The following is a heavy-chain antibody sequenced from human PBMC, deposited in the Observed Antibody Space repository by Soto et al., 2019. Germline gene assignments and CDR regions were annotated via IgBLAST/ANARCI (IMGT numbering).Heavy chain of an antibody. V-gene: IGHV3-66*04. Sequence: TGGSLGLSCAASGVTVSSNYMSWVRQAPGKGLEWVSVIYSGGSTYYADSVKGRFTISRDNSKNTLYLQMNSLRAEDTAVYYCARHGYNYGGGYFDYWGQGTLVTVSS. D-gene: IGHD5-18*01. CDR3: ARHGYNYGGGYFDY. CDR2: IYSGGST. CDR1: GVTVSSNY. J-gene: IGHJ4*02.